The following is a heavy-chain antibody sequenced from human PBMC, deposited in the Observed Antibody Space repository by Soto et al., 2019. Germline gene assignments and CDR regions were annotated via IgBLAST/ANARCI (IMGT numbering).Heavy chain of an antibody. J-gene: IGHJ6*02. Sequence: PGGSLRLSCAASGFTFSSYGMHWVRQAPGKGLEWVAVISYDGSNKYYADSVKGRFTISRDNSKNTLYLQMNSLRAEDTAVYYCAKDQEGGELHEYYYYYGMDVWGQGTTVTVSS. D-gene: IGHD3-10*01. CDR1: GFTFSSYG. V-gene: IGHV3-30*18. CDR2: ISYDGSNK. CDR3: AKDQEGGELHEYYYYYGMDV.